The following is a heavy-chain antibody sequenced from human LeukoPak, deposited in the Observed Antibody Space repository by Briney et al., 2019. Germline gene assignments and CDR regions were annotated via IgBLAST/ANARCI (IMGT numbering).Heavy chain of an antibody. D-gene: IGHD6-19*01. J-gene: IGHJ3*02. V-gene: IGHV3-9*03. CDR1: GFIFDDYA. CDR3: AKCGRIAVAGTLGDAFDI. CDR2: ISWNSGSI. Sequence: GGSLRLSCTASGFIFDDYAMHWVRQAPGKGLEGVSGISWNSGSIGYADSVKGRFTIYRDNAKNSLYLQMNSLRAEDMALYYCAKCGRIAVAGTLGDAFDIWGQGTMVTVSS.